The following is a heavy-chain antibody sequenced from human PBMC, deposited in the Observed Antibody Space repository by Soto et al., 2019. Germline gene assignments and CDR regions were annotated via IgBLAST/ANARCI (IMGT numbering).Heavy chain of an antibody. CDR3: ASGGVSTRTFDY. D-gene: IGHD3-3*01. Sequence: LGESLKISCNGSGYNFAGYWIAWVRQMPGKGLEVMRIIYPSDSDTRYRPSFQGQVTISADKSISSAYLQWSSLRASDTAMYYCASGGVSTRTFDYWGQGTPVTVSS. CDR1: GYNFAGYW. J-gene: IGHJ4*02. V-gene: IGHV5-51*01. CDR2: IYPSDSDT.